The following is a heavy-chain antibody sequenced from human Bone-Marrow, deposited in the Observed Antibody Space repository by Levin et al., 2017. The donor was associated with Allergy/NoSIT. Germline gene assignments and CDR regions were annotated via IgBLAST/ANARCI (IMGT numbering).Heavy chain of an antibody. CDR1: GFTFSSYG. CDR2: IWYDGSNK. D-gene: IGHD3-10*01. CDR3: ARTYYYGFRESDAFDI. J-gene: IGHJ3*02. V-gene: IGHV3-33*01. Sequence: GESLKISCAASGFTFSSYGMHWVRQAPGKGLEWVAVIWYDGSNKYYADSVKGRFTISRDNSKNTLYLQMNSLRAEDTAVYYCARTYYYGFRESDAFDIWGQGTMVTVSS.